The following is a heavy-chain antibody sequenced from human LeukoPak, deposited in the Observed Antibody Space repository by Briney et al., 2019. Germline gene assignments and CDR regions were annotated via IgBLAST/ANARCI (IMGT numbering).Heavy chain of an antibody. J-gene: IGHJ4*02. CDR3: ARDYHDSSGYYYDHQRFDY. CDR2: INPSGGST. Sequence: GASVKVSCKASGYTFASYYMHWVRQAPGQGLEWMGIINPSGGSTSYAQKFQGRVTMTRDTSTSTVYMELSSLRSEDTAVYYCARDYHDSSGYYYDHQRFDYWGQGTLVTVSS. V-gene: IGHV1-46*01. CDR1: GYTFASYY. D-gene: IGHD3-22*01.